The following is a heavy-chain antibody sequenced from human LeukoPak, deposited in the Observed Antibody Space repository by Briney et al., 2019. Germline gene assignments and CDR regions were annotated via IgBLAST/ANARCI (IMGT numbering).Heavy chain of an antibody. CDR1: GFTFSSYG. CDR2: IWYGGSNK. J-gene: IGHJ4*02. Sequence: QAGGSLRLSCAASGFTFSSYGMHWVRQAPGKGLEWVAVIWYGGSNKYYADSVKGRFTISRDNAKNSLYLQMNSLRAEDTAVYYCARDPFDYWGQGTLVTVSS. V-gene: IGHV3-33*08. CDR3: ARDPFDY.